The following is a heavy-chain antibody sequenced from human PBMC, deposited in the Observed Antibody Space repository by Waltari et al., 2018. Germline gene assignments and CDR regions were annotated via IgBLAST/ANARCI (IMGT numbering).Heavy chain of an antibody. D-gene: IGHD6-13*01. CDR3: ARHSSAAAGFFDY. Sequence: QVQLQESGPGLVKPSETLSLTCAVSGYSISSGYYWGWIRQPPGKGLEWIGSIYHSGSTYYNPALKSRVTISVDTSKNQFSLKLSSVTAADTAVYYCARHSSAAAGFFDYWGQGTLVTVSS. CDR2: IYHSGST. V-gene: IGHV4-38-2*01. J-gene: IGHJ4*02. CDR1: GYSISSGYY.